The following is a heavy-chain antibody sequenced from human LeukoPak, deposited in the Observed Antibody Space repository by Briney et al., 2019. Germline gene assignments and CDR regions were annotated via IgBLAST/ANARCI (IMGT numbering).Heavy chain of an antibody. CDR3: ARDPAERLRGASYYYYMDV. Sequence: SVKVSCTASGRTFSTYAISWVRQAPGQALEWMGGIIPMFGTANYAQKFQGRVTITVDESTSTAYMELSGLRSGDTAVYYCARDPAERLRGASYYYYMDVWGKGTTVTVSS. D-gene: IGHD1-1*01. J-gene: IGHJ6*03. V-gene: IGHV1-69*13. CDR1: GRTFSTYA. CDR2: IIPMFGTA.